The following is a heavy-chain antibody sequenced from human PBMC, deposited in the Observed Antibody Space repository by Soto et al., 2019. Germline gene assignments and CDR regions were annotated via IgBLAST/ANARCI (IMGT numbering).Heavy chain of an antibody. CDR2: INHSGGT. CDR3: AREGYSSGWFDY. CDR1: GGSFSGYY. V-gene: IGHV4-34*01. D-gene: IGHD6-19*01. Sequence: QVQLQQWGAGLLKPSETLSLTCAVYGGSFSGYYWSWIRQPPGKGLEWIGEINHSGGTNYNPSLKSRVTISVDTSKNQFSLKLSSVTAADTAVYYCAREGYSSGWFDYWGQGTLVTVSS. J-gene: IGHJ4*02.